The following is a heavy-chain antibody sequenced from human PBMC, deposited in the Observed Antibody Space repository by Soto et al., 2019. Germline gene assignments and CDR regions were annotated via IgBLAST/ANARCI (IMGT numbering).Heavy chain of an antibody. CDR3: AKRLHSSGCYSSFDY. CDR2: ISGSSGTI. V-gene: IGHV3-48*02. Sequence: GGTLRLSCAASGFTFNSFGMNWVRQAQGKGLEWVSHISGSSGTIYYADSVNGRFTISRDNAKNSLFLQMNSLRDDDTAVYYCAKRLHSSGCYSSFDYWGRGPLVTVYS. D-gene: IGHD6-25*01. J-gene: IGHJ4*02. CDR1: GFTFNSFG.